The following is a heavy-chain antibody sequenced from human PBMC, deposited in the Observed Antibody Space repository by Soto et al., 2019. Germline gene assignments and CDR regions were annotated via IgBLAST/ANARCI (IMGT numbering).Heavy chain of an antibody. V-gene: IGHV3-21*01. CDR1: GFTLSSYS. Sequence: EVPLVESGGGLVKPGGSLRLSCAASGFTLSSYSMNWVRQAPGKGLEWVSSISSSSSYIHYADSVKGRFTISRDNAKNSLYLQMNSLSAEDTAVYYCASQTSGYYYYGMDVWGQGTTVTVSS. J-gene: IGHJ6*02. CDR2: ISSSSSYI. CDR3: ASQTSGYYYYGMDV.